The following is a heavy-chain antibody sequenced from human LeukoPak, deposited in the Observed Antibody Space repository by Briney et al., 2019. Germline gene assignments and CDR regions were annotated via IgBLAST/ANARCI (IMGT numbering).Heavy chain of an antibody. J-gene: IGHJ3*02. CDR1: GYSISSGYY. CDR3: ARQGLYYYDSSGPDAFDI. D-gene: IGHD3-22*01. CDR2: IYHSGST. Sequence: PSETLSLTCGVSGYSISSGYYWGWIRQPPGKGLEWIGSIYHSGSTYYNPSLKSRVTISVDTSKNQFSLKLSSVTAADTAVYYCARQGLYYYDSSGPDAFDIWGQGTMVTVSS. V-gene: IGHV4-38-2*01.